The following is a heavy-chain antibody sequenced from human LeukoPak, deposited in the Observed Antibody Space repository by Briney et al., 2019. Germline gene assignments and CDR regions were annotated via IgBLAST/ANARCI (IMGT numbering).Heavy chain of an antibody. CDR1: GFTFSSYG. J-gene: IGHJ4*02. Sequence: PGRSLRLSCAASGFTFSSYGMHWVRQAPGKGLKWVAVISYDGSNKYYADSVKGRFTISRDNSKNTLYLQMNSLRAEDAAVYYCAKDRLVLRYFDWYNSWGQGTLVTVSS. CDR2: ISYDGSNK. D-gene: IGHD3-9*01. V-gene: IGHV3-30*18. CDR3: AKDRLVLRYFDWYNS.